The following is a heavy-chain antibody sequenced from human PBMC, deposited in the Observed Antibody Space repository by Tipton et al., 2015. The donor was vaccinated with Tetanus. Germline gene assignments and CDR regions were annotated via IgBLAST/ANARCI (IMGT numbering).Heavy chain of an antibody. D-gene: IGHD3-10*01. V-gene: IGHV3-23*01. CDR3: AKAKTWINLWFGDA. CDR2: IVGSGDTT. J-gene: IGHJ5*02. Sequence: SLRLSCATAGLTFRSYAMNWVRQAPGKGLEWVSGIVGSGDTTYYADSVKGRFTISRDNSENTLYLQMNSLRAEDTAIYYCAKAKTWINLWFGDAWGPGTRVTVSS. CDR1: GLTFRSYA.